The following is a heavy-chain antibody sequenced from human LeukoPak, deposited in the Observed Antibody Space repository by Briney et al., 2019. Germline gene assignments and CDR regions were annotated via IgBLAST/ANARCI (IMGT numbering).Heavy chain of an antibody. CDR2: LTHRGRT. J-gene: IGHJ4*02. Sequence: SETLSLTCTVYGASFSDYNRTWIRHAPGKGLEWIGELTHRGRTNYTPSLGSRFTIQVDTSDNNFPWKLTSVTVADTAVYYCASGTPGYDYWGQGTLVTVSS. CDR1: GASFSDYN. D-gene: IGHD4-23*01. V-gene: IGHV4-34*01. CDR3: ASGTPGYDY.